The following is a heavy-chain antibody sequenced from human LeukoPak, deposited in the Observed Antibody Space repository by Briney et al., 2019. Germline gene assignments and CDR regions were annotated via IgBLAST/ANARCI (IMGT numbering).Heavy chain of an antibody. V-gene: IGHV1-18*01. Sequence: ASVKVSCKASGYTFTSYGISWVRQAPGQGLEWMGWISAYNGNTNYAQKLQGRVTMTTDTSTSTAYMELRSLRSDDTAVYYCARPQLTASEYYYYYGMDVWGQGTTVTVSS. CDR2: ISAYNGNT. CDR3: ARPQLTASEYYYYYGMDV. CDR1: GYTFTSYG. D-gene: IGHD2-21*02. J-gene: IGHJ6*02.